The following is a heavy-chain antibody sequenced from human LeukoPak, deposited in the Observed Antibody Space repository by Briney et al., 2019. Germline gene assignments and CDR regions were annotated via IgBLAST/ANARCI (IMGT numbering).Heavy chain of an antibody. J-gene: IGHJ3*02. CDR3: ARAAASAFDI. V-gene: IGHV4-4*07. CDR2: IYTSGNT. CDR1: GGSISSYY. D-gene: IGHD2-15*01. Sequence: MSSETLSLTCTVSGGSISSYYWSWIRQPPGKGLEWIGRIYTSGNTNYNPSIKSRVTISLDTSRNQFSLNLISVTAADTAIYFCARAAASAFDIWGRGTMVTVSS.